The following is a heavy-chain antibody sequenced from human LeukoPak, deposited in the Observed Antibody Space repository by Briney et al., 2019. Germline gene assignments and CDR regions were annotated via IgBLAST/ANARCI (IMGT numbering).Heavy chain of an antibody. Sequence: ASVKVSCKASGYTFTGYYMHWVRQAPGQGLEWLGWVNPNSGGTNYAQKLQGRVTMTRDTSISTAYMELSRLRSDDTAVYYCARELSSGWYPIAIDYWGQGTLVTVSS. J-gene: IGHJ4*02. CDR1: GYTFTGYY. V-gene: IGHV1-2*02. D-gene: IGHD6-19*01. CDR3: ARELSSGWYPIAIDY. CDR2: VNPNSGGT.